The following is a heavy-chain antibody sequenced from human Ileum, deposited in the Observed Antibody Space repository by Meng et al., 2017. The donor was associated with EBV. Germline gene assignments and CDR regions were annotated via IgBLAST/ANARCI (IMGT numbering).Heavy chain of an antibody. D-gene: IGHD5-18*01. J-gene: IGHJ4*02. CDR2: IYHNGGT. Sequence: RLLERGPGLLKPSGTLSLTGAVSGGSITERNSWSWVRQPPGQGLEWIGEIYHNGGTNYNPSLKSRVTISVDKSKNEISLKLRSVTAADTAVCYCARWAFIYSYGFDNWGQGTLVTVSS. CDR3: ARWAFIYSYGFDN. CDR1: GGSITERNS. V-gene: IGHV4-4*02.